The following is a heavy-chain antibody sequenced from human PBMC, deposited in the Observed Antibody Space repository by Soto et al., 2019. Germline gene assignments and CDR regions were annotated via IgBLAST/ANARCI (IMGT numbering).Heavy chain of an antibody. J-gene: IGHJ4*02. CDR1: GFTFSSYA. Sequence: AGGSLRLSCAASGFTFSSYAMHWVRQAPGKGLEWVAVISYDGSNKYYADSVKGRFTISRDSSKNTLYLQMNSLRAEDTAVYYCAKGGNYENYFDYWGQGTLVTVSS. CDR3: AKGGNYENYFDY. V-gene: IGHV3-30*04. CDR2: ISYDGSNK. D-gene: IGHD4-4*01.